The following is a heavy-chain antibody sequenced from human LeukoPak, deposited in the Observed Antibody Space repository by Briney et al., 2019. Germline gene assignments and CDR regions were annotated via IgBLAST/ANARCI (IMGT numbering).Heavy chain of an antibody. Sequence: GESLKISCKGSGYSFTNYWIGWVRLMPGKGLEWMGIIYPGDSDTRYSPSFQGKVTISADKSISTAYLQWSSLKASDTAMYYCARLRGGGYSGYDLRYFDYWGQGTLVTVSS. V-gene: IGHV5-51*01. J-gene: IGHJ4*02. D-gene: IGHD5-12*01. CDR2: IYPGDSDT. CDR1: GYSFTNYW. CDR3: ARLRGGGYSGYDLRYFDY.